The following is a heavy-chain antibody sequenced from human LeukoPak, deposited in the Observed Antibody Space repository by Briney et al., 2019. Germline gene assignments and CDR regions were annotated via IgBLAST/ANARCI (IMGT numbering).Heavy chain of an antibody. CDR3: ARVQWLAFDY. CDR2: IYSGGST. V-gene: IGHV3-66*02. J-gene: IGHJ4*02. Sequence: GGSLRLSCAASGFTVSSNYMSWVRQAPGKGLEWVSVIYSGGSTYYADSVKGRFTISRDNSKSTLYLQMNSLRAEDTAVYYCARVQWLAFDYWGQGTLVTVSS. CDR1: GFTVSSNY. D-gene: IGHD6-19*01.